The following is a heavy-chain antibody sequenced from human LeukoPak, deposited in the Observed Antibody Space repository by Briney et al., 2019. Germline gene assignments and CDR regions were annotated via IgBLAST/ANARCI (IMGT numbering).Heavy chain of an antibody. J-gene: IGHJ5*02. D-gene: IGHD3-3*01. V-gene: IGHV1-46*01. Sequence: ASVKVSCKASGYTFTNYYMHWVRQAPGQGLEWMGIINPSGGNTNYAQKFQGRVTMTRDMSTSTVYMDLSSLRSVYTAVYYCAREAVTIFGLVRTQTTKRPHRFDPWGQGTLVTVSS. CDR2: INPSGGNT. CDR1: GYTFTNYY. CDR3: AREAVTIFGLVRTQTTKRPHRFDP.